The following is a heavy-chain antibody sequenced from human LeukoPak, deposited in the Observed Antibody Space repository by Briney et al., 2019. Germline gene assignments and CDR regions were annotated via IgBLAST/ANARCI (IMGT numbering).Heavy chain of an antibody. J-gene: IGHJ5*02. Sequence: PSETLSLTCAVYGGSFSGYYWSWIRQPPGKGLEWIWGINHSGSTNYNPSLKSRVTISVDTSKNQFSLKLSSVTAADTAVYYCARGRGVDCSSTSCYTRWWFDPWGQGTLVTVSS. V-gene: IGHV4-34*01. D-gene: IGHD2-2*02. CDR3: ARGRGVDCSSTSCYTRWWFDP. CDR2: INHSGST. CDR1: GGSFSGYY.